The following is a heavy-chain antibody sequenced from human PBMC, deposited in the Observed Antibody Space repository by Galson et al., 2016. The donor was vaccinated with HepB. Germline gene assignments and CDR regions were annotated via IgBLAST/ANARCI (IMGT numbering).Heavy chain of an antibody. J-gene: IGHJ4*02. D-gene: IGHD3/OR15-3a*01. CDR2: INPRGGST. CDR1: GYTFTSYY. Sequence: SVKVSCKASGYTFTSYYMHWVRQAPEQGLEWMGKINPRGGSTSCAQKFQGRVTMTRDTSTSTVYMELSSLTSEDTAVYYCARGTGTGGYFDYWGQGTLVTVSS. CDR3: ARGTGTGGYFDY. V-gene: IGHV1-46*01.